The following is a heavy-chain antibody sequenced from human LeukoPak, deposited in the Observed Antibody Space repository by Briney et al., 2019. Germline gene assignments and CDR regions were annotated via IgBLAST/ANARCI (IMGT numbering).Heavy chain of an antibody. J-gene: IGHJ4*02. CDR2: INHSGST. CDR3: ARDPLGAPDY. V-gene: IGHV4-34*01. D-gene: IGHD1-26*01. CDR1: GGSFSGYY. Sequence: SETLSLTCAVYGGSFSGYYWSWIRQPPGKGLEWIGEINHSGSTNYNPSLKSRVTISVDTSKNQFSLKLSSVTAADTAVYYCARDPLGAPDYWGQGTLVTVSS.